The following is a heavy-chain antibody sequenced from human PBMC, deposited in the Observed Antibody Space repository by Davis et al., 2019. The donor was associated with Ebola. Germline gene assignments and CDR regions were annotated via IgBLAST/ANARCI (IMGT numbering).Heavy chain of an antibody. D-gene: IGHD3-22*01. CDR3: ARRKYDSSGYYSAEY. Sequence: SETLSLTCTVSGGSIRRSSYFCGWIRQPPGKGLEWIGSIYYSGSTHYNPSLKSRVSVSVDTSKNQFSLKLNSVTAADTAVYYCARRKYDSSGYYSAEYWGQGILVTVSS. CDR1: GGSIRRSSYF. V-gene: IGHV4-39*01. CDR2: IYYSGST. J-gene: IGHJ4*02.